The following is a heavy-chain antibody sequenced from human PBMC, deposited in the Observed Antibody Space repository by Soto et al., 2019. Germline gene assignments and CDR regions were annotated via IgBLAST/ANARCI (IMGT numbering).Heavy chain of an antibody. CDR2: VYGDGDK. D-gene: IGHD1-26*01. CDR1: GFSLTTSGVG. CDR3: VHNALGTLVGAFHV. V-gene: IGHV2-5*02. Sequence: QITLKESGPTLVKPTQTLTLNCTFSGFSLTTSGVGVGWIRQPPGKALEWLALVYGDGDKRYIKSLKSRLTITKDTSTNQVVLTMTDMDPVDTAKYYCVHNALGTLVGAFHVWGQGTVVTVSS. J-gene: IGHJ3*01.